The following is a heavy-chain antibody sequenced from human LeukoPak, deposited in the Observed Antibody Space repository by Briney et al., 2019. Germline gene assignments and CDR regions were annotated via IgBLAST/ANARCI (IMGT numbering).Heavy chain of an antibody. J-gene: IGHJ4*02. CDR3: ARARWRLVPYFDS. V-gene: IGHV3-20*04. Sequence: GGSLRLSCTASGFKFDDYDMSWVRQVPRKGLEWVSGITWNGDKTGYSDSVRGRFAISRDNTEKSLYLQMSSLRAEDTAVYYCARARWRLVPYFDSWGQGTLVTVSS. D-gene: IGHD5-24*01. CDR1: GFKFDDYD. CDR2: ITWNGDKT.